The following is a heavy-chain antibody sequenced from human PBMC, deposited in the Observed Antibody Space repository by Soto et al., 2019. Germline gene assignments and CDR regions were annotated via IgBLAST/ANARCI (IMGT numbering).Heavy chain of an antibody. Sequence: EVQLVESGGGLVKPGGSLRLSCAASGFTFSTYSMNWVRQAPGKGLEWVSSISDSSSSIYYADSLKGRLTISRDNANNSLYLQMNSLRADDTAVYHCARDGGFCSGGSCTSYYFDYWGQGTLLTVSS. CDR2: ISDSSSSI. D-gene: IGHD2-15*01. CDR1: GFTFSTYS. CDR3: ARDGGFCSGGSCTSYYFDY. J-gene: IGHJ4*02. V-gene: IGHV3-21*01.